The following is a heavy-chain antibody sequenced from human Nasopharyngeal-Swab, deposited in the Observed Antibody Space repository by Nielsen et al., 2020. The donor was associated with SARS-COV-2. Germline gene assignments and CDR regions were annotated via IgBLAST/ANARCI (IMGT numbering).Heavy chain of an antibody. CDR2: ISHNSGT. CDR3: EKEGATGWFDP. J-gene: IGHJ5*02. CDR1: GVSISSQY. Sequence: SETLSLTCTVSGVSISSQYWSWIRQPPGKGLEWIGYISHNSGTNYIPSLKSRVTMLMDTSKNQFSLKLRSVTAADTAVYSCEKEGATGWFDPWGQGTLVTVSS. V-gene: IGHV4-59*11.